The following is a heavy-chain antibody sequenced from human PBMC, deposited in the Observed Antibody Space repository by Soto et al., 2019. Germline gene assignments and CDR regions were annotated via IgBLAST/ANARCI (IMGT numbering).Heavy chain of an antibody. V-gene: IGHV3-23*01. J-gene: IGHJ4*02. Sequence: EVQLMESGGGLVQPVGSLRLSCAASGFTFSSYAMSWVRQAPGKGLEWVSVITGSGSTTYYADSVKGRFTISRDNSKNKLYLQMNSLRAEDTAVYYCARRGGALGYWGQGTLVTVSS. CDR3: ARRGGALGY. CDR1: GFTFSSYA. CDR2: ITGSGSTT. D-gene: IGHD3-16*01.